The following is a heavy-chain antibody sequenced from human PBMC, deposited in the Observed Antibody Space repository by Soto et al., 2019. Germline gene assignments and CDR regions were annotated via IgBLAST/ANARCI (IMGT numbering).Heavy chain of an antibody. CDR3: ARQPTTGDTELWFDP. CDR1: GGSISGYY. J-gene: IGHJ5*02. D-gene: IGHD2-21*01. V-gene: IGHV4-59*08. Sequence: PSETLSLTCTVSGGSISGYYWSWIRQSPGKGLEWIGNVFYSGSTNYNPSLASRVTVSVDTSKNEFSLKLRSVTAADTAVYYCARQPTTGDTELWFDPWGQGTLVTVSS. CDR2: VFYSGST.